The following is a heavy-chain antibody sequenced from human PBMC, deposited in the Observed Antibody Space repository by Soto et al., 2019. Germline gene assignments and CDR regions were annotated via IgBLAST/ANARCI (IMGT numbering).Heavy chain of an antibody. CDR1: GDSVSNNNAA. Sequence: QVQLQQSGPGLVKPSQTLSLTCAISGDSVSNNNAAWGWIRQSPSRGLEWLGRTYYRSKRSKWYTDYPISVEGRININPDTSKNQFSLQLTSVTPEDAAVYYCARGNSEFRAFDVWGQGTMVTVSS. D-gene: IGHD2-21*01. J-gene: IGHJ3*01. CDR3: ARGNSEFRAFDV. V-gene: IGHV6-1*01. CDR2: TYYRSKRSKWYT.